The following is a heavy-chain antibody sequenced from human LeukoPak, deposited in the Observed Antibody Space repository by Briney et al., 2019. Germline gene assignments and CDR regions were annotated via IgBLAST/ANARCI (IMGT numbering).Heavy chain of an antibody. V-gene: IGHV4-34*01. CDR3: ARGPHRSSGWPQPIF. Sequence: SETLSLTCAVYGGSLSGYYWSWIRQPPGKGLEWIGEINHSGSTNYNPSLKSRVTISVDTSKNQFSLKLSSVTAADTAVYYCARGPHRSSGWPQPIFWGQGTMVTVSS. J-gene: IGHJ3*01. D-gene: IGHD6-19*01. CDR2: INHSGST. CDR1: GGSLSGYY.